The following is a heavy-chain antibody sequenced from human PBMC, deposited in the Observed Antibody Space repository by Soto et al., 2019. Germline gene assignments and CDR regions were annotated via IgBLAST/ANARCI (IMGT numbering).Heavy chain of an antibody. CDR2: INAGNGKT. V-gene: IGHV1-3*01. Sequence: AASVKVSCKASGYTFTNYAIHWVRQGPGQRLEWMGWINAGNGKTKYSQKFQGRVTITRDTSASTAYMELSSLRSEDTAVYYCARDGAVAGNTNFYYWGQGTLVAVSS. D-gene: IGHD6-19*01. CDR1: GYTFTNYA. CDR3: ARDGAVAGNTNFYY. J-gene: IGHJ4*02.